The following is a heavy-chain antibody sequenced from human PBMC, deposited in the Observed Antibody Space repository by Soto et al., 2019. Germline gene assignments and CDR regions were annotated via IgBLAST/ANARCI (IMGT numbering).Heavy chain of an antibody. CDR3: ARERPDGSRLDP. D-gene: IGHD6-13*01. J-gene: IGHJ5*02. CDR2: IYYSGST. CDR1: GGSISSGDYY. Sequence: SETLSLTCTVSGGSISSGDYYWSWIRQPPGKGLEWIGYIYYSGSTYYNPSLRSRVTISVDTSKNQFSLKLSSVTAADTAVYYCARERPDGSRLDPWGQGTLVTVSS. V-gene: IGHV4-30-4*01.